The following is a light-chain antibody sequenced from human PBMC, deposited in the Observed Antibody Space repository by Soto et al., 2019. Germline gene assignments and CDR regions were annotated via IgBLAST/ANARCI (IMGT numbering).Light chain of an antibody. J-gene: IGLJ1*01. Sequence: QSALTQPPSASGSPGQSVTISCTGTSSDVGGYNYVSGYQQHPGKAPKLMIYEVSKRPSGVPDRCSGSKSGNTASLTVSGLQAEDEADYYCSSYAGSNNYVFGTGTKVTVL. CDR3: SSYAGSNNYV. V-gene: IGLV2-8*01. CDR2: EVS. CDR1: SSDVGGYNY.